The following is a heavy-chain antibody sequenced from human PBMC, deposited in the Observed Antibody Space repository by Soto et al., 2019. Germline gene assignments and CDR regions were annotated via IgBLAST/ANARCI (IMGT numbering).Heavy chain of an antibody. D-gene: IGHD3-10*01. J-gene: IGHJ4*02. CDR2: MKGDESEK. Sequence: EVQLVESGGGLVQPGGSLRLSCAASGFTFSTYWMSWVRQAPGKGPAWVANMKGDESEKYYVESVKGRFTIARDNAKNSLSLRLNSLRAEDPAMYYCAGEGQKGVPPGDFWGPGTLVIVSS. V-gene: IGHV3-7*04. CDR3: AGEGQKGVPPGDF. CDR1: GFTFSTYW.